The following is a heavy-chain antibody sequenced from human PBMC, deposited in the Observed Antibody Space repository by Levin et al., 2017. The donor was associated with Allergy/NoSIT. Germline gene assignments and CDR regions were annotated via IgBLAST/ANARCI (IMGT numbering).Heavy chain of an antibody. CDR1: GYTFTSYY. CDR2: INPSGGST. V-gene: IGHV1-46*01. D-gene: IGHD6-13*01. J-gene: IGHJ1*01. CDR3: ASDGYSSRGTEAAEYFQH. Sequence: ASVKVSCKASGYTFTSYYMHWVRQAPGQGLEWMGIINPSGGSTSYAQKFQGRVTMTRDTSTSTVYMELSSLRSEDTAVYYCASDGYSSRGTEAAEYFQHWGQGTLVTVSS.